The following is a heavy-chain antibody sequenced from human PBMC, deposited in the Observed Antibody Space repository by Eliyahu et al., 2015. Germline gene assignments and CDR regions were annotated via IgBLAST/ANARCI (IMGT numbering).Heavy chain of an antibody. J-gene: IGHJ3*02. CDR2: IKTRHDT. V-gene: IGHV3-73*01. CDR1: AFTFRASA. Sequence: EARLVDSGGTFVQPGGSLQLSCAASAFTFRASAIPWFRQAPDRGLEWVGRIKTRHDTAFTKSVSGRFSASRDDSRNLAYLQMTGLKVDDAAVYFCAALNNTNDAFEIWGQGTMVTVSS. CDR3: AALNNTNDAFEI. D-gene: IGHD1/OR15-1a*01.